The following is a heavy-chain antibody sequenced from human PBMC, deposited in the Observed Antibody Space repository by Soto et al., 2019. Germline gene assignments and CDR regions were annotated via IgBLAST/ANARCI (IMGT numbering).Heavy chain of an antibody. Sequence: QVQLVQSGAEVKKPGASVKVSCKASGYTFTSYDINWVRQATGQGLEWMGWMNPNSGNTGYAQKFQGRVTMTRNTSISTAYMELSSLRCEDTAVYYCATGVSSSYYYYGMDVWGQGTTVTVSS. CDR3: ATGVSSSYYYYGMDV. J-gene: IGHJ6*02. CDR2: MNPNSGNT. V-gene: IGHV1-8*01. CDR1: GYTFTSYD. D-gene: IGHD6-13*01.